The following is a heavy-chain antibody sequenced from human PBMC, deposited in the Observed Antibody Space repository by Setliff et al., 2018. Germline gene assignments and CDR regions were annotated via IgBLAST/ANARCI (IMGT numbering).Heavy chain of an antibody. CDR3: ASPSLQIAVAASTDAFEG. J-gene: IGHJ3*01. CDR1: GFSVSRNY. D-gene: IGHD6-19*01. Sequence: GGSLRLSCAASGFSVSRNYMTWVRQAPGKGLEWVSIIYSGGTTYYADAVKGRFTLSRDTSNNTLYPQMSSLRAEDTAVYYCASPSLQIAVAASTDAFEGWGQGTMVTVSS. V-gene: IGHV3-66*01. CDR2: IYSGGTT.